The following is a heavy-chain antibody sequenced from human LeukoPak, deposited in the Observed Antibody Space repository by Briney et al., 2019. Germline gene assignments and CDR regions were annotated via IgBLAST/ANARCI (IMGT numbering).Heavy chain of an antibody. Sequence: ASVKVSCKASGYTFSDYYIHWVRQAPGQGLEWMGWINPNSGGTDYAQKFQGRVTMTRDTSISTAYIELSRLRSDDTAVYYCARARYYYGSGSQGPDYWGQGTLVTVSS. CDR3: ARARYYYGSGSQGPDY. J-gene: IGHJ4*02. CDR2: INPNSGGT. V-gene: IGHV1-2*02. D-gene: IGHD3-10*01. CDR1: GYTFSDYY.